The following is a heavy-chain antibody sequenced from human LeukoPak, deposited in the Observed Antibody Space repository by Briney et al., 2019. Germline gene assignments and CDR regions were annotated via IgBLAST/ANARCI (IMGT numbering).Heavy chain of an antibody. D-gene: IGHD2-2*01. Sequence: RASVKVSCKASGYTFTSYGISWVRQAPGQGLEWMGWISAYNGNTNYAQKLQGRVTMTTDKSTSTAYMEMRSLRSDDTAVYYCARDCSSTSCYVDYWGQGTLVTVSS. J-gene: IGHJ4*02. CDR2: ISAYNGNT. V-gene: IGHV1-18*01. CDR3: ARDCSSTSCYVDY. CDR1: GYTFTSYG.